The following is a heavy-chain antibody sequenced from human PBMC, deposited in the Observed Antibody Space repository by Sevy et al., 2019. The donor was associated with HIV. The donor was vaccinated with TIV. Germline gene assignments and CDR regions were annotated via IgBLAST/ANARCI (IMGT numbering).Heavy chain of an antibody. CDR2: IYHAGNT. Sequence: SETLSLICAVSGYSISSGYYWGWIRQPPGKGLEWIGTIYHAGNTYYNPFLKSRVTISLDTSKNQFSLKLSSVTAADTAVYYCASLGITIVRGVNDNWFDPWGLGTLVTVSS. CDR1: GYSISSGYY. V-gene: IGHV4-38-2*01. J-gene: IGHJ5*02. D-gene: IGHD3-10*01. CDR3: ASLGITIVRGVNDNWFDP.